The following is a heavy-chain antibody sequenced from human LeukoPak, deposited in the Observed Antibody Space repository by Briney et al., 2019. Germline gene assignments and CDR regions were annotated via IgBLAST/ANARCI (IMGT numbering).Heavy chain of an antibody. CDR2: IIPIFGTA. D-gene: IGHD3-10*01. CDR1: GGTFSSYA. CDR3: AREHGSGSPLDY. J-gene: IGHJ4*02. Sequence: ATVKVSCKASGGTFSSYAISWVRQAPGQGLEWMRGIIPIFGTANYAQKFQGRVTITADESTSTAYMELSSLRSEDTAVYYCAREHGSGSPLDYWGQGTLVTVSS. V-gene: IGHV1-69*13.